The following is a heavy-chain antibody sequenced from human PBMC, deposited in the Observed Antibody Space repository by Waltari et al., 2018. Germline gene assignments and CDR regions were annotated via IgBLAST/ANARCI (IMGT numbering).Heavy chain of an antibody. CDR1: GGSISDSYY. Sequence: QVQLQESGPGLVKPSETLSLTCAVSGGSISDSYYWNWIRQPPGKGLEWIGNLYGNSASTYYNPSLKSRVTISKDTSKNQFFLKLSSVTAADTAVYYCANEAHDSLDVWGRGFLVTVSS. CDR3: ANEAHDSLDV. D-gene: IGHD1-1*01. J-gene: IGHJ4*02. V-gene: IGHV4-38-2*01. CDR2: LYGNSAST.